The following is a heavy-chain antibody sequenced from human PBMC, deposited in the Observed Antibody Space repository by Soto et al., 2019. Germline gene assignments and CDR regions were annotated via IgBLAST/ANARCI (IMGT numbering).Heavy chain of an antibody. CDR2: IDGSGGIT. J-gene: IGHJ5*02. D-gene: IGHD3-10*01. V-gene: IGHV3-23*01. Sequence: QLLQSGGGLVQPGGSLTLSCAASVFTFGTTDMSWVRQAPGEGLEWVSTIDGSGGITYYADSVKGRFTISRDNSRNTVYLQLNSLRGDDTALYYCVINSGWFNTWGQGALVTVYS. CDR1: VFTFGTTD. CDR3: VINSGWFNT.